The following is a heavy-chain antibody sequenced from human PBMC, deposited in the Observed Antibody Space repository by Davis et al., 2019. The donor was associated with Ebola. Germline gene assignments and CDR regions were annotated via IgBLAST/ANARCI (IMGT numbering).Heavy chain of an antibody. CDR1: GFTFSSYW. Sequence: GGSLRLSCAASGFTFSSYWMHWVRQAPGKGLEWVSAISGSGGSTYYADSVKGRFTISRDNSKNTLYLQMNSLRAEDTAIYYCARDLCGMDDYWGPGTLVTVSS. V-gene: IGHV3-23*01. CDR3: ARDLCGMDDY. CDR2: ISGSGGST. D-gene: IGHD2-21*01. J-gene: IGHJ4*02.